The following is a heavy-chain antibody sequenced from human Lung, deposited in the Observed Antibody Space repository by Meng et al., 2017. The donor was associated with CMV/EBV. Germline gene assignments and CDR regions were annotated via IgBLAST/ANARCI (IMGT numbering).Heavy chain of an antibody. V-gene: IGHV3-43D*03. D-gene: IGHD3-22*01. CDR3: AKDHDSSWRIMDV. Sequence: SCAASGFTFDNHAMHWVRQAPGKGLEWVSLISWDGGSTSYADSVKGRFTISRDNSKNSLFLQMNSLRPEDSALYYCAKDHDSSWRIMDVWGQGTTVT. J-gene: IGHJ6*02. CDR2: ISWDGGST. CDR1: GFTFDNHA.